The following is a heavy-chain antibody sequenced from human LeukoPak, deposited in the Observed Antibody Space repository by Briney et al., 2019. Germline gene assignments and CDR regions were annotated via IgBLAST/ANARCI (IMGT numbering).Heavy chain of an antibody. J-gene: IGHJ6*02. CDR3: ARDRALGYCSSTSCYYYGMDV. D-gene: IGHD2-2*01. CDR1: GGSISSGGYY. Sequence: SQTLSLTCAVSGGSISSGGYYWSWIRQHPGKGLEWIGYIYYSGSTYYNPSLKSRVTISVDTSKNQLSLKLSSVTAADTAVYYCARDRALGYCSSTSCYYYGMDVWGQGTTVTVSS. V-gene: IGHV4-31*11. CDR2: IYYSGST.